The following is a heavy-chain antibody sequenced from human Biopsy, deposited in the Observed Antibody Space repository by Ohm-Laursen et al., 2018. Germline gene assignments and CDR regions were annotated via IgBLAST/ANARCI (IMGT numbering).Heavy chain of an antibody. V-gene: IGHV1-46*01. D-gene: IGHD5-24*01. CDR2: ISPSGATT. CDR3: ARAGVGSDGTDSYYYGMDV. CDR1: GNTFATYH. J-gene: IGHJ6*02. Sequence: SSVKISCKASGNTFATYHIHWVRQAPGQGLEWMGVISPSGATTSFSQKFQGRITMTRDTSTGTVYMDLNSLGSEDTAVYYCARAGVGSDGTDSYYYGMDVWGPGTTVTVSS.